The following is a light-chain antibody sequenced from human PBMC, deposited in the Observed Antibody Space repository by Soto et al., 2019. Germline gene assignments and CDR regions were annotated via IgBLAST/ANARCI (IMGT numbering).Light chain of an antibody. V-gene: IGKV3-20*01. J-gene: IGKJ4*01. Sequence: EIVLTQSPGTLSLSPGERATLSCRASQSVSSSYLAWYQQKPGQAPRLRIYGASSRATGIPDRFSGSGSGTDFTLTISRVEPEDFAVYYCQQYGSSPFTFGGGTKVEIK. CDR1: QSVSSSY. CDR3: QQYGSSPFT. CDR2: GAS.